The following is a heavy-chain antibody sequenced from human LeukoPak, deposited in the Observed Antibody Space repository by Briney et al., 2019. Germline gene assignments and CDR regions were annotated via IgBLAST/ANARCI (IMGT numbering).Heavy chain of an antibody. CDR1: GGSFSGYY. CDR2: ITHSGST. J-gene: IGHJ2*01. D-gene: IGHD2-2*01. CDR3: ARAQDSVVVAELASNWHFDL. Sequence: SETLSLTCAVYGGSFSGYYWTWIRQPPGKGLEWIGEITHSGSTDYNPSLKSRVTISVDTSKNQFSLKLSSVTAAHPAFYYCARAQDSVVVAELASNWHFDLRGRGTMVTVRS. V-gene: IGHV4-34*01.